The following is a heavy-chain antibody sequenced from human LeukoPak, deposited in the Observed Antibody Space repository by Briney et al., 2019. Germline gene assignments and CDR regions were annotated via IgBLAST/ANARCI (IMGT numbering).Heavy chain of an antibody. D-gene: IGHD6-19*01. Sequence: GGSLRLSCAASGFTFSSYSMNWVRQAPGRGLEWVSYISSSSSTIYYADSVKGRFTISRDNAKNSLYLQMNSLRAEDTAVYYCAKDRLIAVAGLYYFDYWGQGTLVTVSS. CDR2: ISSSSSTI. CDR1: GFTFSSYS. CDR3: AKDRLIAVAGLYYFDY. V-gene: IGHV3-48*04. J-gene: IGHJ4*02.